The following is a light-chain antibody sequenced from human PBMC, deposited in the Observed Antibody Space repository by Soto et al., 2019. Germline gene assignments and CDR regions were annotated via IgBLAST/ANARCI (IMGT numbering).Light chain of an antibody. V-gene: IGKV1-5*03. CDR1: QSISSW. Sequence: DIQLTNSPSSMSTSVGDRVTITCRASQSISSWLAWYQQKPGKAPKLLIYKASSLESGVPSRFSGSGSGTEFTLTISSLQPDDFATYYCQQYNSYSPVGQGGRLAIK. CDR2: KAS. CDR3: QQYNSYSP. J-gene: IGKJ5*01.